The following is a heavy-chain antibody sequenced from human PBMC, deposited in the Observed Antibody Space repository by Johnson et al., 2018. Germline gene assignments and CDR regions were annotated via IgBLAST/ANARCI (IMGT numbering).Heavy chain of an antibody. D-gene: IGHD2-2*02. CDR2: ISYDGSNK. CDR1: GFTFSSYG. J-gene: IGHJ6*02. Sequence: QVQLVESGGGVVQPGRSLRLSCAASGFTFSSYGMHWVRQAPGKGLEGVAVISYDGSNKYYADSVKGRFTISRANSKNTLYLQMNSLRAEDTAVYYCASPSHTLYYYYGMDVWGQGTTVTVSS. V-gene: IGHV3-30*03. CDR3: ASPSHTLYYYYGMDV.